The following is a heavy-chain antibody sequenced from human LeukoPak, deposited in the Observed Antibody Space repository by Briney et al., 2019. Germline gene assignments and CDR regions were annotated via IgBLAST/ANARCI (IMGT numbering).Heavy chain of an antibody. D-gene: IGHD1-26*01. J-gene: IGHJ4*02. CDR3: AKEYTGTFSPFPSYFDN. CDR1: GFTFSSYA. V-gene: IGHV3-23*01. Sequence: PGGSLRLSCAAYGFTFSSYAMSWVRQAPGKGLEWVSAITGSGGRTYADSVKGRFTISRDNSKNTLYLQMNSLRAEDTAIYYCAKEYTGTFSPFPSYFDNWGQGTLVTVSS. CDR2: ITGSGGRT.